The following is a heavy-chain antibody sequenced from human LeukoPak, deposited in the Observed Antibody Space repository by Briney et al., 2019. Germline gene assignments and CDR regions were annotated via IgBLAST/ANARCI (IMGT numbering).Heavy chain of an antibody. Sequence: PGGSLRPSCAASGFTFITYSLNWVRQAPGKGLEWVSYISSDSTYIYYADSVKGRFTISRDNAKNSLYLQMNSLRAADTAVYFCAKEYSGSFSPFPSYFDYWGRGTLVTVSS. CDR3: AKEYSGSFSPFPSYFDY. J-gene: IGHJ4*02. CDR2: ISSDSTYI. V-gene: IGHV3-21*05. CDR1: GFTFITYS. D-gene: IGHD1-26*01.